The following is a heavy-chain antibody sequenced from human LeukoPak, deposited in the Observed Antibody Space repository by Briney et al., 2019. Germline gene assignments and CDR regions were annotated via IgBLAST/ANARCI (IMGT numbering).Heavy chain of an antibody. V-gene: IGHV4-61*01. Sequence: PSETLSLTCTVSGGSVSSGSYYWSWIRQPPGKGLEWIGYIYYSGSTNYNPSLKSRVTISVDTSKNQFSLKLSSVTAADTAVYYCARTEGRLLWFGELSPFDYWGQGTLVTVSS. J-gene: IGHJ4*02. CDR3: ARTEGRLLWFGELSPFDY. CDR2: IYYSGST. D-gene: IGHD3-10*01. CDR1: GGSVSSGSYY.